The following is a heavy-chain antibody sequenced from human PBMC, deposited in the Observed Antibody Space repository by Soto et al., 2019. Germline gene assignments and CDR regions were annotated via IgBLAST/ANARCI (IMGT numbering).Heavy chain of an antibody. V-gene: IGHV4-34*01. D-gene: IGHD6-19*01. CDR2: INYSGSS. CDR1: GWSFANYY. J-gene: IGHJ4*02. Sequence: SETLSLTCAVYGWSFANYYWNWIRQPPGKGLEWIGEINYSGSSDYNPYLESRVTISVDTSKNQFSLNLISVTAADTAIYYCARVGRYTSVWYLDYFDYWGQGAVVTVSS. CDR3: ARVGRYTSVWYLDYFDY.